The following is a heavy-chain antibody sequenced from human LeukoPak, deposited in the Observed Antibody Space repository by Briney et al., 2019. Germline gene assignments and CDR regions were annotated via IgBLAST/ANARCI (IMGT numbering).Heavy chain of an antibody. V-gene: IGHV4-30-2*06. CDR3: ARSRQASGLLSS. D-gene: IGHD3-10*01. CDR1: GGAIASGGCS. J-gene: IGHJ5*02. Sequence: SQTLSLTCTVSGGAIASGGCSWNWIRQSPGKGLEWIGCIYDRGPAYYNPSLKSRFTISVDRPKNQFFLNVTSLTAADTAVYYCARSRQASGLLSSWGQGTPVVVSS. CDR2: IYDRGPA.